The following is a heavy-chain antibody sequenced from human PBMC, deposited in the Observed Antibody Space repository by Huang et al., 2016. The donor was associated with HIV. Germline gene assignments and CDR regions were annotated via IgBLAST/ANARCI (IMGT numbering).Heavy chain of an antibody. CDR3: ARDHWYPLQNWFDL. J-gene: IGHJ5*01. CDR2: ISAYNGNT. CDR1: GYIFKKYG. V-gene: IGHV1-18*01. D-gene: IGHD1-1*01. Sequence: QVELVQSGAEVKRPGASVRVSCKAAGYIFKKYGINWVRQAPGKGLDWMGWISAYNGNTNYAEKFQGRVTLTRDTSATTAYMELRDVTSAETAVYYCARDHWYPLQNWFDLWGQGTLVTVSS.